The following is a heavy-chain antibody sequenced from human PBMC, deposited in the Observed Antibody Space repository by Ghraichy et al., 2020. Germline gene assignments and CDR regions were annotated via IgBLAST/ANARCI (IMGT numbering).Heavy chain of an antibody. V-gene: IGHV4-34*01. Sequence: TLSLPCAVYGGSFRGYYWSWIRHSPGKGLEWIGDINHSGSTNYNPSLKRRVTISVDTSKNQFSLKMRSVTAADTSVYFCARMKDILTGSYTHRPYSFDFWGQGTLVAVSS. CDR1: GGSFRGYY. CDR3: ARMKDILTGSYTHRPYSFDF. J-gene: IGHJ4*02. D-gene: IGHD3-9*01. CDR2: INHSGST.